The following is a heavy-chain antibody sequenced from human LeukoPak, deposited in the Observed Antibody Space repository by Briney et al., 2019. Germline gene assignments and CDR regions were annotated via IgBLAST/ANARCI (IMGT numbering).Heavy chain of an antibody. J-gene: IGHJ4*02. CDR3: AGQTRYNYGPAFDF. V-gene: IGHV4-59*08. D-gene: IGHD5-18*01. Sequence: HSVTLSLTCTVSGDSISSYSWSWIRQPPGKGLEWIGDIYISGNTNYLPSLKSRVTMSVSTSKNQFSLSLSSVTAADTAVYYCAGQTRYNYGPAFDFWGQGALVTVSS. CDR1: GDSISSYS. CDR2: IYISGNT.